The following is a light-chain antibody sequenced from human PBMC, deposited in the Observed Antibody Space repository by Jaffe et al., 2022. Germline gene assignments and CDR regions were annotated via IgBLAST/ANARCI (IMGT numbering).Light chain of an antibody. CDR3: ATWDDNLDAAV. J-gene: IGLJ2*01. Sequence: QSVLTQPPSVSGTPGQSVSISCSGSSSNIGLNTVNWYLQLPGTAPKLLIFSVNQRPSGVPDRFSGSKSGTSASLAISGLQSDDEADYYCATWDDNLDAAVFGGGTKLTVL. V-gene: IGLV1-44*01. CDR1: SSNIGLNT. CDR2: SVN.